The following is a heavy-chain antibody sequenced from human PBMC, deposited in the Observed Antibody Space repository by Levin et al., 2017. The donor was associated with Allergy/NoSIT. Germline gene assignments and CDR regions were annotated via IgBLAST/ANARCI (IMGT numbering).Heavy chain of an antibody. CDR2: INWNGDKI. CDR3: AKVQGTYYFDSSGHYDAFDV. Sequence: PGGSLRLSCAASGFAFEEYAVHWVRQVPGKGLEWVAGINWNGDKIDYADSVKGRFTISRDNAKKSLFLQMNSLRSEDTALYYCAKVQGTYYFDSSGHYDAFDVWGQGTTVTVSP. CDR1: GFAFEEYA. D-gene: IGHD3-22*01. J-gene: IGHJ3*01. V-gene: IGHV3-9*01.